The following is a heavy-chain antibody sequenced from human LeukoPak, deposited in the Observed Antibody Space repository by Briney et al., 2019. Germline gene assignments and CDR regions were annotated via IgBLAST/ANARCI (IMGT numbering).Heavy chain of an antibody. Sequence: PGGSLRLSCAASGFTFSSYSMNWVRQAPGKGMEWVASISSSNSYIYYADSVKGRFTITGDNAKNTVYLQMNSLRAEDTAVYYCARGERWSDYWGQGTLVTVSS. J-gene: IGHJ4*02. CDR3: ARGERWSDY. CDR2: ISSSNSYI. D-gene: IGHD6-13*01. V-gene: IGHV3-21*01. CDR1: GFTFSSYS.